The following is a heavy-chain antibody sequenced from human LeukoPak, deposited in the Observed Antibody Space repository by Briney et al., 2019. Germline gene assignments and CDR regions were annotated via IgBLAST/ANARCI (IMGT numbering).Heavy chain of an antibody. CDR3: ARGFQEDYGDYVNFDY. CDR1: GGSFSGYY. V-gene: IGHV4-34*01. D-gene: IGHD4-17*01. CDR2: INHSGST. Sequence: SETLSLTCAVYGGSFSGYYWSWIRQPPGKGLEWIGEINHSGSTNYNPSLKSRVTISVDTSKNQFSLKLSSLTAADTAVYYCARGFQEDYGDYVNFDYWGQGTLVTVSS. J-gene: IGHJ4*02.